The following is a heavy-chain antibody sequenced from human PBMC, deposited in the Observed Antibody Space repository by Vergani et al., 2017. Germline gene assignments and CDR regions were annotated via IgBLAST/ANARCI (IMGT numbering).Heavy chain of an antibody. CDR2: IYHSGST. D-gene: IGHD7-27*01. V-gene: IGHV4-38-2*01. J-gene: IGHJ3*02. Sequence: QVQLQESGPGLVKPSETLSLTCAVSGYSISSGYYGDWVRQPPGKGLEWIGGIYHSGSTYYNPSLKSRVTISVDTSKNQFSLKLSSVTAADTAVYYCARCWGVDIWGQGTMVTVSS. CDR1: GYSISSGYY. CDR3: ARCWGVDI.